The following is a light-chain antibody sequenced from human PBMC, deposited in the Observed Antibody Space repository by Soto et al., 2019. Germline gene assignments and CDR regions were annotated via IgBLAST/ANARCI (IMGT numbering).Light chain of an antibody. V-gene: IGKV3-11*01. CDR2: GAY. J-gene: IGKJ5*01. Sequence: EIVLTQSPGTLSLSPGERATLSCRASERLSSVYLAWYQQRPGQPPRLLIYGAYNRATGIPPRFSGSGSGTDFTLTISSLEPEDSAVYYCQQRHMWPITFGQGTRLEIK. CDR3: QQRHMWPIT. CDR1: ERLSSVY.